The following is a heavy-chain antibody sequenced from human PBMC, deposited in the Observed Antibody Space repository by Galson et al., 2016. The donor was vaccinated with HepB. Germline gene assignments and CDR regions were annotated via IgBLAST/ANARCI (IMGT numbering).Heavy chain of an antibody. CDR1: GFTFSTYN. CDR2: NSYNI. CDR3: ARDNCINAICYTGWFDS. D-gene: IGHD2-8*01. V-gene: IGHV3-21*01. Sequence: SLRLSCAASGFTFSTYNMNWVRQAPGKGLEWVSSNSYNIYYADSVRGRFTISRDNAKDSLFLQMNSLRVEDTAVYYCARDNCINAICYTGWFDSWGQGTLVTVSA. J-gene: IGHJ5*01.